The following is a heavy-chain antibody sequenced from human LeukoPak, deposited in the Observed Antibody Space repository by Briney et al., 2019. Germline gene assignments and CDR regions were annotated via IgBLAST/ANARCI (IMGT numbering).Heavy chain of an antibody. D-gene: IGHD6-6*01. Sequence: GGSLRLSCAASGFTLSSHAMTWVRQAPGKGLEWVSAISGSGDNTYYADSVKGRFTISRDNSRNTLYLQMNSLRADDTALYYCAKSFESSSPPQLFDYWGQGTLVTVSS. J-gene: IGHJ4*02. V-gene: IGHV3-23*01. CDR1: GFTLSSHA. CDR3: AKSFESSSPPQLFDY. CDR2: ISGSGDNT.